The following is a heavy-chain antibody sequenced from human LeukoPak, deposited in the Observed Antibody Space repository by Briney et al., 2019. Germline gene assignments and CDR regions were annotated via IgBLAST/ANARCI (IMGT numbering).Heavy chain of an antibody. CDR3: ARDSTVAGHDAFDI. Sequence: SETLSLTCAVYGGSFSGYSWNWIRQPPVKGLEWIGEINHSGGTNYNPSLKRRVTISVDTSKKQFSLKLSSVTAADTAVYYCARDSTVAGHDAFDIWGQGTMVTVSS. D-gene: IGHD6-19*01. CDR1: GGSFSGYS. V-gene: IGHV4-34*01. CDR2: INHSGGT. J-gene: IGHJ3*02.